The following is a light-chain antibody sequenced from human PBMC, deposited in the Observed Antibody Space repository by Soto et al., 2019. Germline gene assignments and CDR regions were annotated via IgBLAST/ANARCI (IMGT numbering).Light chain of an antibody. CDR2: DAS. V-gene: IGKV3-15*01. CDR1: QSVDSK. J-gene: IGKJ4*01. Sequence: EIVMTQSPVTLSLSPGERGTLSCRASQSVDSKLAWYQQKPGQAPRLLIYDASTRATDIPARFSGSGSGTEFTLTISSLQSEDFAVYYCQQYYEWSFTFGGGSKVAIK. CDR3: QQYYEWSFT.